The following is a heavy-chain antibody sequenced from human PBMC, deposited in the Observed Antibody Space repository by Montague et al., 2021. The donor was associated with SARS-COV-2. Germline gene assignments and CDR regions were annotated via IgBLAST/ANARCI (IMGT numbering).Heavy chain of an antibody. D-gene: IGHD3-10*01. CDR2: ISSESTYI. Sequence: SLRLSCAASGFTFSSFSMNWVRQAPGKRLEWVAYISSESTYILYAESVRGRFTVSRDNAQNLLFLQMNSLRAEDTALHYCARFETSNFYSSGVDVWGQGTTVTVPS. V-gene: IGHV3-21*01. CDR3: ARFETSNFYSSGVDV. CDR1: GFTFSSFS. J-gene: IGHJ6*02.